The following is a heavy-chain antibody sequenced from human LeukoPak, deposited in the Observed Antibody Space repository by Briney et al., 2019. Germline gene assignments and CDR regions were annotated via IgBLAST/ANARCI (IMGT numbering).Heavy chain of an antibody. CDR1: GFTFSDYS. V-gene: IGHV3-48*04. Sequence: GGSLRLSCAASGFTFSDYSMNWVRQAPGKGLEWISWVGISSGNTKYAASVKGRFTNSGDNAKNSLYLQMNSLRVEDTAVYYCARRSDSSGYYYDYWGQGTLVTVSS. CDR2: VGISSGNT. D-gene: IGHD3-22*01. J-gene: IGHJ4*02. CDR3: ARRSDSSGYYYDY.